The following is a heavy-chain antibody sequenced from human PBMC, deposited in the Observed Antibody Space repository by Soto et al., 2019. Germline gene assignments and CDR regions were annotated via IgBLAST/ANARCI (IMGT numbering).Heavy chain of an antibody. V-gene: IGHV1-69*02. CDR3: ATLHGTTPAAMSLYFDY. CDR1: GGTFSSYT. J-gene: IGHJ4*02. D-gene: IGHD2-2*01. CDR2: IIPILGIA. Sequence: QVQLVQSGAEVKKPGSSVKVSCKASGGTFSSYTISWVRQAPGQGLEWMGRIIPILGIANYAQKFQGRVTITADKSTSTAYMELSSLRSEDTAVYYCATLHGTTPAAMSLYFDYWGQGTLVTVSS.